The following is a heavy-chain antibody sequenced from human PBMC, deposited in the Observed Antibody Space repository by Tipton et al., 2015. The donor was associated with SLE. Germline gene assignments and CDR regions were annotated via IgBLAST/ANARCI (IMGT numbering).Heavy chain of an antibody. CDR3: EGYYYDSSVGAFDI. J-gene: IGHJ3*02. CDR2: INHSGST. Sequence: TLSLTCAVYGGSFSGYYWSWIRQPPGKGLEWIGEINHSGSTNYNPSLKSRVTISVDTSKNQFSLKLNSVTAADTAVYYCEGYYYDSSVGAFDIWGRGTMVTVSS. CDR1: GGSFSGYY. D-gene: IGHD3-22*01. V-gene: IGHV4-34*01.